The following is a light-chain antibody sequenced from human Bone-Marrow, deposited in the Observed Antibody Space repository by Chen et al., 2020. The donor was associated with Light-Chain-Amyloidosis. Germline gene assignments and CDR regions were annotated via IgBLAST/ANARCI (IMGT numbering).Light chain of an antibody. J-gene: IGLJ2*01. CDR2: RDT. CDR1: DFPTKY. V-gene: IGLV3-25*03. CDR3: QSADSSGTYEVI. Sequence: YDLTQPPSVSESPGQTACTTSSGYDFPTKYAYWYQQKPGHAPVLVIHRDTERPSGISERFSGSSSGTTATLTISGVQAEDEADYHCQSADSSGTYEVIFGGGTKLTVL.